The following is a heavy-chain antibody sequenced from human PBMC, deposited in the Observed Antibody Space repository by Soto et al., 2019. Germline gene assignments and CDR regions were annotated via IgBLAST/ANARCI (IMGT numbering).Heavy chain of an antibody. CDR1: GYTFSGFY. CDR3: ARDRPMVRGVITGMDV. J-gene: IGHJ6*02. Sequence: ASVKVSCKASGYTFSGFYMHWVRQAPGQGLEWMGWINPNSGGTKSAEKFQGRVTMTRDTSISTAYMELSRLTSDDTAVYYCARDRPMVRGVITGMDVWGQGTTVTVSS. CDR2: INPNSGGT. V-gene: IGHV1-2*02. D-gene: IGHD3-10*01.